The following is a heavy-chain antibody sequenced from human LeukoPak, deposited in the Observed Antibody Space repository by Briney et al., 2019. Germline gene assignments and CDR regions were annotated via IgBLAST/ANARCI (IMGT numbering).Heavy chain of an antibody. CDR3: ATIKRGSIFGYFDF. D-gene: IGHD5-18*01. CDR1: GGSISTHY. J-gene: IGHJ4*02. CDR2: VLDSERT. Sequence: ASETLSLTCTVSGGSISTHYWSWIWQPPGKGLEWIGYVLDSERTKDNPSLKSRATLSADTSKNQFSLRLTSVTAADSAVYYCATIKRGSIFGYFDFWGQGVLVTVSS. V-gene: IGHV4-59*11.